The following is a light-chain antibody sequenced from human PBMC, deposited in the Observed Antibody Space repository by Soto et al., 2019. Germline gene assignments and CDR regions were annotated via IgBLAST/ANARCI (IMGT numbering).Light chain of an antibody. V-gene: IGLV1-40*01. Sequence: QSVPTQPPSVSGAPGQRVTISCTGSSSNIGAGYDVHWYQQLPGTAPKLLISGNSNRPSGVPDRFSGSKSGTSASLAITGLQAEDEADYYCQSYDSSLSGYVFGTGTKVTVL. CDR3: QSYDSSLSGYV. CDR2: GNS. CDR1: SSNIGAGYD. J-gene: IGLJ1*01.